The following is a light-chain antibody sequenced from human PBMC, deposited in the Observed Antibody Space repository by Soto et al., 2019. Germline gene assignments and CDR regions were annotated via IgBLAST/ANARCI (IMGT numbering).Light chain of an antibody. CDR1: SSDVGGYNY. CDR2: DVN. J-gene: IGLJ1*01. CDR3: TSYTSSNSLYV. Sequence: QSALTQPASVSGSPGQSITISCTGTSSDVGGYNYVSWYQQLPGKAPKLIIYDVNNRPSGVSNRFSASKSANAASLTISGLQAEDEADYYCTSYTSSNSLYVFGTGT. V-gene: IGLV2-14*03.